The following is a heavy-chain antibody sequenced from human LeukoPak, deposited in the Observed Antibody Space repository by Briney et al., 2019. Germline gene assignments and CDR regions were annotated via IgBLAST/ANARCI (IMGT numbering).Heavy chain of an antibody. D-gene: IGHD6-19*01. CDR2: MDRDGSQR. V-gene: IGHV3-7*01. CDR1: GFAFSNYW. J-gene: IGHJ5*02. CDR3: ASADSGRNSFGP. Sequence: PGGSLRLSCVGSGFAFSNYWVRWARQAPGKGREWVAKMDRDGSQRDYVDCGKGRFTISRDNAVNSMFLQMNSVRVEDTAVYYCASADSGRNSFGPWGQGTLVTVSS.